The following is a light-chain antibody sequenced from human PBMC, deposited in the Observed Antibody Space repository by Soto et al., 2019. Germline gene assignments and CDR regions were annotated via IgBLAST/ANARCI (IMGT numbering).Light chain of an antibody. CDR1: QSVSSY. CDR2: DAS. J-gene: IGKJ5*01. CDR3: QQRSNGPLT. Sequence: EIVLTQSPATLSLSPGERVTLSCRASQSVSSYSAWYQQKPGQAPRLLIYDASNRATGIPARFSGSGSGTDFTLTISSLEPEDFAVYYCQQRSNGPLTFGQGTRLEIK. V-gene: IGKV3-11*01.